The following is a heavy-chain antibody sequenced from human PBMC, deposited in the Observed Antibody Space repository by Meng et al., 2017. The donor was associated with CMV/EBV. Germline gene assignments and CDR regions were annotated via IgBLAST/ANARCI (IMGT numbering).Heavy chain of an antibody. Sequence: ASVKVSCKASGYTFTSYYMHWVRQAPGQGLEWMGIINPSGGSTSYAQKFQGRVTMTRDTSTSTVYMELSSLRSEDTAVYYCARDSITRPWDYYYGMDVWGQGTTVTVS. CDR3: ARDSITRPWDYYYGMDV. D-gene: IGHD3-16*01. J-gene: IGHJ6*02. V-gene: IGHV1-46*01. CDR2: INPSGGST. CDR1: GYTFTSYY.